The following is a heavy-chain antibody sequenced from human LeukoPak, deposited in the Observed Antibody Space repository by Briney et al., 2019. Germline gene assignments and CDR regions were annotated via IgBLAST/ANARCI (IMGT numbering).Heavy chain of an antibody. CDR2: IYYSGST. CDR3: ARRSISLSDWFDP. D-gene: IGHD3-3*01. CDR1: GGSISSSSYY. V-gene: IGHV4-39*01. Sequence: SETLSLTCTVSGGSISSSSYYWGWIRQPPGKGLEWIGSIYYSGSTYYNPSLESRVTISVDTSKNQFSLKLSSVTAADTAVYYCARRSISLSDWFDPWGQGTLVTVSS. J-gene: IGHJ5*02.